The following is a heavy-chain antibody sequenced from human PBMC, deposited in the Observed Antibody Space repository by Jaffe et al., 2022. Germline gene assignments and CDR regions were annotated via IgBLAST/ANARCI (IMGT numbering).Heavy chain of an antibody. V-gene: IGHV3-30*02. CDR3: AKAWDGSGRDY. CDR2: IRYDGSNK. CDR1: GFTFSSYG. J-gene: IGHJ4*02. Sequence: QVQLVESGGGVVQPGGSLRLSCAASGFTFSSYGMHWVRQAPGKGLEWVAFIRYDGSNKYYADSVKGRFTISRDNSKNTLYLQMNSLRAEDTAVYYCAKAWDGSGRDYWGQGTLVTVSS. D-gene: IGHD3-10*01.